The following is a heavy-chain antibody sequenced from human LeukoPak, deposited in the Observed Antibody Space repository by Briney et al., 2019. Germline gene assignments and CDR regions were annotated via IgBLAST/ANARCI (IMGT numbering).Heavy chain of an antibody. CDR3: ARGVRVRGDVASAFDI. Sequence: SETLSLTCTVSGGSISSYYWSWIRQPPGKGLEWIGYIYYSGSTNYNPSLKSRVTISVDTSKNQFSLKLSSVTAADTAVYYCARGVRVRGDVASAFDIWGQGTMVIVSS. V-gene: IGHV4-59*01. CDR1: GGSISSYY. D-gene: IGHD3-10*01. J-gene: IGHJ3*02. CDR2: IYYSGST.